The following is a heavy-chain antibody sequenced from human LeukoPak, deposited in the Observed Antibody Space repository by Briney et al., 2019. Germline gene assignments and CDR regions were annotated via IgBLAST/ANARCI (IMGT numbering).Heavy chain of an antibody. CDR1: GFTFSSYE. J-gene: IGHJ6*02. CDR2: ISSSDTTI. CDR3: ARSRRDNYYYYYGMDV. V-gene: IGHV3-48*03. Sequence: GGSLRLSCAASGFTFSSYEMTWVRQAPGKGLEWVSNISSSDTTIHYADSVKGRFTISRDNARNSLYLQMNSLRAEDTAVYYCARSRRDNYYYYYGMDVWGQGTSVTVSS. D-gene: IGHD5-24*01.